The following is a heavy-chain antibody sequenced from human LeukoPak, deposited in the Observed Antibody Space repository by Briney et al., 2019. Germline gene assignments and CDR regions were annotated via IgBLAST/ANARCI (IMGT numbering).Heavy chain of an antibody. CDR3: ARINIVVPSAAKDAFDI. D-gene: IGHD2-15*01. CDR1: GYTFTSYG. Sequence: ASVKVSCKASGYTFTSYGISWVRQAPGHGLEWMGWISAYNGDTNYAQKLQGRVTMTTDTSTSTAYLEIRNLRFDDTATYYCARINIVVPSAAKDAFDIWGQGTMVTVSS. CDR2: ISAYNGDT. J-gene: IGHJ3*02. V-gene: IGHV1-18*01.